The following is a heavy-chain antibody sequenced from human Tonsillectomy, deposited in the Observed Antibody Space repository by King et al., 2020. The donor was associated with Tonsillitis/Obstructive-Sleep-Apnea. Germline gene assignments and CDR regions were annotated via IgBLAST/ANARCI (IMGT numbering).Heavy chain of an antibody. D-gene: IGHD3-16*01. CDR1: GFSFSIYA. CDR3: ARDTSRYYWCGP. Sequence: VQLVESGGGLVQPGGSLRLSCVASGFSFSIYAMSWVRQTPGEGLEWISTINNNGDSTFYADSVKGRFTISRDNSKSTLYLQMNSLRVEDSAAYFCARDTSRYYWCGPWGQGTLVTVSS. J-gene: IGHJ5*02. V-gene: IGHV3-23*04. CDR2: INNNGDST.